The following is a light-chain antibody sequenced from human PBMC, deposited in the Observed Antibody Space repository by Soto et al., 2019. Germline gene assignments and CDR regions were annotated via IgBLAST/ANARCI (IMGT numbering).Light chain of an antibody. Sequence: DIHMTQSPSSLSASVGYRFTITCGASQSISIYLNWYQLKPGKAPNLLXYGASYLKSGVPTSFSGSGSGTDFTLTISSLQQEDFATYYCQQTYTTHEITFGQGTRLEIK. CDR1: QSISIY. CDR2: GAS. V-gene: IGKV1-39*01. J-gene: IGKJ5*01. CDR3: QQTYTTHEIT.